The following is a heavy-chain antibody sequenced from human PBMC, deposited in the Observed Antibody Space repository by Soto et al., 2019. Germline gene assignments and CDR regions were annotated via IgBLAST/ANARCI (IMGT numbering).Heavy chain of an antibody. D-gene: IGHD6-19*01. CDR2: ISAYNGNT. CDR3: ARDYQLWTVAGRYNWFDP. Sequence: QVQLVQSGAEVKKPGASVKVSCKASGYTFTSYGISWVRQAPGQGLEWMGWISAYNGNTNYAQKLQGRVTMTTDTSTSTAYMELRSLRSDDTAVYCCARDYQLWTVAGRYNWFDPWGQGTLVTVSS. CDR1: GYTFTSYG. J-gene: IGHJ5*02. V-gene: IGHV1-18*01.